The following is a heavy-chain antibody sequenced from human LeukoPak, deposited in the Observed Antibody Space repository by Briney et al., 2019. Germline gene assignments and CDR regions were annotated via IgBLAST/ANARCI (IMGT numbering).Heavy chain of an antibody. CDR2: IYYSGST. J-gene: IGHJ4*02. Sequence: SETLSLTCTVSGGSISSSSYYWGWIRQPPGKGLEWIGSIYYSGSTYYNPSLKSRVTISVDTSKNQFSLKLSSVTAADTAVYYCARQYCSGGSCYFDYWGQGTLVTVSS. V-gene: IGHV4-39*01. CDR1: GGSISSSSYY. D-gene: IGHD2-15*01. CDR3: ARQYCSGGSCYFDY.